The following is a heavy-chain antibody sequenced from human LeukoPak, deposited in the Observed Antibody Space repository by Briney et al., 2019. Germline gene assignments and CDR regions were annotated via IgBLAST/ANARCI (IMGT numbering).Heavy chain of an antibody. J-gene: IGHJ4*02. CDR1: GYTFTGYY. CDR3: ARGGPLSTEDGYNSRFDY. D-gene: IGHD5-24*01. V-gene: IGHV1-2*02. Sequence: GASVKVSCKASGYTFTGYYMHWVRQAPGQGLEWMGWINPNSGGTNYAQKFQGRVTMTRDTSISTAYMELSRLRSDDTAVYYCARGGPLSTEDGYNSRFDYWGQGTLVTVSS. CDR2: INPNSGGT.